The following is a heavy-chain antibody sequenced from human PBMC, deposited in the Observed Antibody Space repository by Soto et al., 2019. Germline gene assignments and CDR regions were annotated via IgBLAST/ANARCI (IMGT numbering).Heavy chain of an antibody. J-gene: IGHJ4*02. V-gene: IGHV3-23*01. CDR2: ISGGGRFT. CDR3: AKSGPTNHFDQ. CDR1: GFNFNIYA. D-gene: IGHD1-26*01. Sequence: GGSLRLSCAASGFNFNIYALNWVRQAPGKGLEWVSSISGGGRFTYYADSVKGRFTISRDDSKNPLYLQMTSLRPEDTAVFYCAKSGPTNHFDQWGQGTLVTAPQ.